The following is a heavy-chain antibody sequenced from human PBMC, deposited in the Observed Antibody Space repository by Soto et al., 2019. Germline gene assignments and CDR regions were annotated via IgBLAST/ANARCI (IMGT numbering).Heavy chain of an antibody. V-gene: IGHV1-18*01. J-gene: IGHJ4*02. CDR3: AREEVVPAAMGSYYFDY. CDR2: ISAYNGNT. CDR1: GYTFTSYG. Sequence: ASVKVSCKASGYTFTSYGISWVRQAPGQGLEWMGWISAYNGNTNYAQKLQGRVTMTTDTSTGTAYMELRSLRSDDTAVYYCAREEVVPAAMGSYYFDYWGQGTLVTVSS. D-gene: IGHD2-2*01.